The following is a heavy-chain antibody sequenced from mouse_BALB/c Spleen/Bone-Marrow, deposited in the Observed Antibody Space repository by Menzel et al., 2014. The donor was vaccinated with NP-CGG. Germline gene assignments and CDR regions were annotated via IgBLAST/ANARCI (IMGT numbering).Heavy chain of an antibody. V-gene: IGHV1-82*01. CDR1: GYAFSTSW. D-gene: IGHD2-3*01. CDR2: IYPGDGDT. CDR3: ARSDGYRAMDY. J-gene: IGHJ4*01. Sequence: QVQLQQSGPELVKPGASVKISCKASGYAFSTSWMNWVKQRPGQGLEWIGRIYPGDGDTNYNGKFKGKATLTVDKSSSTAYMQLSSLTSVDSAVYFCARSDGYRAMDYWGQGTSVTVSS.